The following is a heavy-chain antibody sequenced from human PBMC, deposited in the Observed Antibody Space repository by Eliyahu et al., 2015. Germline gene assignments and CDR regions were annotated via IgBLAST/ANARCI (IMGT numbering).Heavy chain of an antibody. CDR1: GCXISGYY. D-gene: IGHD1-26*01. Sequence: QVQLQESGPGLVKPSETLSLXCTVSGCXISGYYXSWIRQPAGKGLEWIGRIYTSGNTNYNPALKSRLTMSVDTSQNQFSLKLSSVTAADTAVYYCARVVTYSGSYHFDSWGQGTLVTVSS. CDR2: IYTSGNT. CDR3: ARVVTYSGSYHFDS. J-gene: IGHJ4*02. V-gene: IGHV4-4*07.